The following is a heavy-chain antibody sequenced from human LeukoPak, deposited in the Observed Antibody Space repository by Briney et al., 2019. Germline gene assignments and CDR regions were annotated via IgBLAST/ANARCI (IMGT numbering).Heavy chain of an antibody. CDR1: GYSITSTYW. D-gene: IGHD3-22*01. Sequence: PSETLSLTCDVSGYSITSTYWWGWIRQTPGRGLEWIGSLHHSGSTSYSPSLKSRVTISVDTSKNQFSLRLSSVTAADTAVYYCARVGGDDSTGHYSVDYWGQGTLVTVSS. CDR2: LHHSGST. J-gene: IGHJ4*02. V-gene: IGHV4-38-2*01. CDR3: ARVGGDDSTGHYSVDY.